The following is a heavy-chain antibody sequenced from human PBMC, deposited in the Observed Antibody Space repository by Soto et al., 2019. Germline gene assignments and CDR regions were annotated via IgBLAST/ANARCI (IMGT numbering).Heavy chain of an antibody. D-gene: IGHD3-10*01. CDR1: GGTFSSYT. J-gene: IGHJ4*02. CDR2: IIPILGIA. Sequence: QVQLVQSGAEVKKPGSSVKVSCKASGGTFSSYTISWVRQAPGQGLEWMGRIIPILGIANYAQKFQGRVTRTADKSTSPAYRELSSLRSEDTAVYCCARDYYGSGSYPYTDYWGQGTLVTVSS. CDR3: ARDYYGSGSYPYTDY. V-gene: IGHV1-69*08.